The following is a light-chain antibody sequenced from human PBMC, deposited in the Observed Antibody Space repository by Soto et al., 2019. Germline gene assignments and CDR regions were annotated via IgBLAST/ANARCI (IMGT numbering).Light chain of an antibody. V-gene: IGLV1-44*01. CDR1: NSNIASNT. Sequence: QSALTQPPSASETPGQTVSISCSGTNSNIASNTVNWYQHLPGTAPKLLIYYNNQRPSAVPDRFSCSKSGTSASLAISGLQSEDESDYYCAAWDDTLKRYVFGTGTKVTVL. J-gene: IGLJ1*01. CDR3: AAWDDTLKRYV. CDR2: YNN.